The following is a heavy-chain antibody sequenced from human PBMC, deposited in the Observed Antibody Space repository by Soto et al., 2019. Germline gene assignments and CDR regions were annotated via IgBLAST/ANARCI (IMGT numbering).Heavy chain of an antibody. CDR1: GYTFTSYG. D-gene: IGHD3-3*01. CDR2: ISAYNGNT. J-gene: IGHJ6*02. Sequence: QVQLVQSGAEVKKPGASVKVSCKASGYTFTSYGISWVRQAPGQGLEWMGWISAYNGNTNYAQKLQGRVTMTTDTSTSTGYMELRSLRSDDTAVYYCARDHATRVHYDFWSGYFGRYYYYYGMDVWGQGTTVTVSS. V-gene: IGHV1-18*01. CDR3: ARDHATRVHYDFWSGYFGRYYYYYGMDV.